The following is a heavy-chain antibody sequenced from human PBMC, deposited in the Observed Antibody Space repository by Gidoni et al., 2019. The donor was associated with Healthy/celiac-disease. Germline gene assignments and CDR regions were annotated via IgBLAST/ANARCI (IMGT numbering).Heavy chain of an antibody. CDR2: IYTSGST. V-gene: IGHV4-4*07. Sequence: QVQLQESGPGLVKPSETLSLTGNVSGGSISSYSGSWIRQPAGKGLEWIGRIYTSGSTNYNPSLKSRVTMSVDTSKNQFSLKLSSVTAADTAVYYCARDQSDGYIDAFDIWGQGTMVTVSS. J-gene: IGHJ3*02. CDR3: ARDQSDGYIDAFDI. D-gene: IGHD6-13*01. CDR1: GGSISSYS.